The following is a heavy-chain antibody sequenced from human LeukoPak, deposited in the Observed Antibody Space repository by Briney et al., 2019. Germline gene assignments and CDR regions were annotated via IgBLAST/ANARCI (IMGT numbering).Heavy chain of an antibody. J-gene: IGHJ3*02. CDR1: GASLSSGSYY. V-gene: IGHV4-61*02. Sequence: PSQTLSLTCTVSGASLSSGSYYWSWIRQPAGKGLEWIGRIYPSGSTDYNPSLKSRVTISIDTSKNQFSLKQSSVTAADTAVYYCARDWPRYCSSTSCYPDAFDIWGQGTMVTVSS. CDR2: IYPSGST. CDR3: ARDWPRYCSSTSCYPDAFDI. D-gene: IGHD2-2*01.